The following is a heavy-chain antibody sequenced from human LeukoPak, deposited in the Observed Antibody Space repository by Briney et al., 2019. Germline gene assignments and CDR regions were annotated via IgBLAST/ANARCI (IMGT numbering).Heavy chain of an antibody. V-gene: IGHV4-39*01. CDR3: ARLMSSSYPDYFGY. CDR1: GGSISSSSFY. CDR2: IHYSGST. J-gene: IGHJ4*02. D-gene: IGHD3-16*02. Sequence: SETLSLTCTVSGGSISSSSFYWGWIRQPPGKGLEWIGSIHYSGSTYSNPSLKSRVTLSVDTSKNQFSLRLSSVTAADTAVYYCARLMSSSYPDYFGYWGQGTLVTVSS.